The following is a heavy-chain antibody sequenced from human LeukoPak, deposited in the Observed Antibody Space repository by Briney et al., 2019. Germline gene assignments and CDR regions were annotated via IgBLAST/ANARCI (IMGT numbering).Heavy chain of an antibody. CDR3: AKVRTIVVAVDAFDI. J-gene: IGHJ3*02. Sequence: PGRSLRLSCAASGFTFDDYAMHWVRQAPGKGREWVSGISWNSGSIGYADSVKGRFTISRDNAKNSLYLQMNSLRAEDTALYYCAKVRTIVVAVDAFDIWGQGTMVTVSS. CDR2: ISWNSGSI. V-gene: IGHV3-9*01. D-gene: IGHD3-22*01. CDR1: GFTFDDYA.